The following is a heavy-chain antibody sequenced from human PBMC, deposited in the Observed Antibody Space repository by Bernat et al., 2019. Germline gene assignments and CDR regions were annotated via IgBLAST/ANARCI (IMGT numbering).Heavy chain of an antibody. CDR1: GGSISSSSYY. J-gene: IGHJ4*02. Sequence: QLQLQESGPGLVKPSETLSLTCTVSGGSISSSSYYWGWISQPPGKGLEWIGSIYYSGSTYYNPSLKSRVTISVDTSRNQFSLTLSAVTAADTAVYYCARQPRIVDFDYWGQGTLVTVSS. CDR2: IYYSGST. V-gene: IGHV4-39*01. CDR3: ARQPRIVDFDY. D-gene: IGHD3-16*02.